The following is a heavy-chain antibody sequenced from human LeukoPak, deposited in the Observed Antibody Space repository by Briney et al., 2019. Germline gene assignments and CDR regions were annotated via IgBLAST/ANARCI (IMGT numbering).Heavy chain of an antibody. J-gene: IGHJ4*02. CDR2: IKQDGSEK. CDR3: TREMVMIDY. V-gene: IGHV3-7*03. D-gene: IGHD4-23*01. Sequence: GGSLRLSCAASGFIFTDYWMSWVRQAPGKGLEWVANIKQDGSEKYYVGSVKGRFTISRDSAKSSLYLQMNSLRAEDTAVYYCTREMVMIDYWGQGNLVTVSS. CDR1: GFIFTDYW.